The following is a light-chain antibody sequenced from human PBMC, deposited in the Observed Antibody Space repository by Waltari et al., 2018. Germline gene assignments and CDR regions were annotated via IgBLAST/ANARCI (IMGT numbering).Light chain of an antibody. CDR1: QFISTY. V-gene: IGKV1-39*01. J-gene: IGKJ1*01. CDR2: GAS. CDR3: QQNYSPPRT. Sequence: DIQMTQSPSSLSASIGDRVTITCRASQFISTYLNWYQQKPGRAPKFLIYGASNLQTGVPSRFSGGGSGTDFTLTISNLQPEDFAIYYCQQNYSPPRTFGQGTKVEIK.